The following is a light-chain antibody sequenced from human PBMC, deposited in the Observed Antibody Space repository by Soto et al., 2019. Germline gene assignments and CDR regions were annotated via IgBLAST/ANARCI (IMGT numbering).Light chain of an antibody. J-gene: IGKJ2*01. CDR1: QSVSSN. CDR2: GAS. V-gene: IGKV3-15*01. Sequence: EIVMTQSPATLAVSPGERAPLSCRASQSVSSNLAWYQQKPGQAPRLLIYGASTRATGIPARFSGSGAGTEFTLTISSLKSEDFAVYYRQQYNNWPPYTFGQGTNVDIK. CDR3: QQYNNWPPYT.